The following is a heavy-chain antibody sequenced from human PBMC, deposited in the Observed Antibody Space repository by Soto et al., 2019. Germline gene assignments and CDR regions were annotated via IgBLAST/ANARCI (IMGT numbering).Heavy chain of an antibody. Sequence: QVQLVESAGGLVKIGGSLRLSCAASGFTLSDHYMTWVRQVPGKGLEWVSYISASSTTIYYADSVKGRFTISRDNAKNSLFLQMNSLRAEDTAVYYCARDIRGANWGQGTLVTVSS. J-gene: IGHJ4*02. CDR1: GFTLSDHY. CDR3: ARDIRGAN. V-gene: IGHV3-11*01. CDR2: ISASSTTI.